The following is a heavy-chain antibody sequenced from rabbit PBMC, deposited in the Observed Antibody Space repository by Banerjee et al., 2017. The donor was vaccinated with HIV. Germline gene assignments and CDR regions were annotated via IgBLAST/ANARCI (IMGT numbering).Heavy chain of an antibody. CDR1: GFDFSSNA. J-gene: IGHJ4*01. D-gene: IGHD2-1*01. Sequence: QEQLEEPGGDLVKPGASLTLTCKASGFDFSSNAMCWVRQAPGKGPEWIACIDAGSSGNTVYASWAKGRFTISKTSSTTVTLQVTSLTAVDTATYFCARDDDQDDYGDWDLWGPGTLVTVS. CDR3: ARDDDQDDYGDWDL. CDR2: IDAGSSGNT. V-gene: IGHV1S45*01.